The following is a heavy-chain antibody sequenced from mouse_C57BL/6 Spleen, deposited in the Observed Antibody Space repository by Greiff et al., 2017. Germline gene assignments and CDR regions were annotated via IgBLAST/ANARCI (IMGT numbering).Heavy chain of an antibody. V-gene: IGHV1-39*01. D-gene: IGHD1-2*01. Sequence: EVKLVESGPELVKPGASVKISCKASGYSFTDYNMNWVKQSNGKSLEWIGVINPNYGTTSYNQKFKGKATMTADQSSSTAYMQLNSLTSEDSAVYYCARSVRQEAWFAYWGQGTLVTVSA. CDR3: ARSVRQEAWFAY. CDR1: GYSFTDYN. CDR2: INPNYGTT. J-gene: IGHJ3*01.